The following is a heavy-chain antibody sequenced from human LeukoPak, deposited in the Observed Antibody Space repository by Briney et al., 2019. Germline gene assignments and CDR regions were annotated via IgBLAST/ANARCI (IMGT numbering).Heavy chain of an antibody. D-gene: IGHD1-26*01. CDR1: GFTFSSYG. J-gene: IGHJ6*03. CDR3: AKDLGGATQNYYYHYMDV. CDR2: IRYDGSNK. Sequence: GGSLRLSCAASGFTFSSYGMHWVRQAPGKGLEWVAFIRYDGSNKYYADSVKGRFTISRDNSKNTLYLQMNSLRAEDTAVYYCAKDLGGATQNYYYHYMDVWGKGTTVTVSS. V-gene: IGHV3-30*02.